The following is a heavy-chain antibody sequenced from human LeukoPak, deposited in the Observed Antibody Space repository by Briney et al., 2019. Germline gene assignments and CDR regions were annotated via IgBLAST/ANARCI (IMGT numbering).Heavy chain of an antibody. J-gene: IGHJ3*02. CDR1: GFTFSSYA. Sequence: GGSLRLSCAASGFTFSSYAMHWVRQPPGKGLEWVSAISGSGGSTYYADSVKGRFTISRDNSKNTLYLQMNSLRAEDTAVYYCAKDTYCSSTSCKEEGADIWGQGTMVTVSS. V-gene: IGHV3-23*01. CDR2: ISGSGGST. CDR3: AKDTYCSSTSCKEEGADI. D-gene: IGHD2-2*01.